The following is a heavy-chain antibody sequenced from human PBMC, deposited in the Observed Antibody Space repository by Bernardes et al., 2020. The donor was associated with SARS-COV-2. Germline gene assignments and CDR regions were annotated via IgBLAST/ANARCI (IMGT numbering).Heavy chain of an antibody. CDR3: ARGAQRRGPFLEWLSHP. J-gene: IGHJ5*02. CDR1: GYTFTEYD. V-gene: IGHV1-8*01. D-gene: IGHD3-3*02. CDR2: MNPESGDK. Sequence: ASVKVSCKASGYTFTEYDVNWVRQATGQGLEWMGWMNPESGDKIYAQKFQGRVTMTTNSSITTAYLELSSLRSDDTAVYYCARGAQRRGPFLEWLSHPWGQGTLVIVSS.